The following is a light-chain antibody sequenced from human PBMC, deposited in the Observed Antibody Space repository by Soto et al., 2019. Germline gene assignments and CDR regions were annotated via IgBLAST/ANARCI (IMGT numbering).Light chain of an antibody. CDR3: QQYSTYPSLT. CDR1: QGIAKS. J-gene: IGKJ4*01. V-gene: IGKV1-5*03. CDR2: KAS. Sequence: DIQMTQSPSSLSASVGYIVTITCRASQGIAKSLAWYQQKPGGAPKLLIYKASVLESGVPSRFSGSGSGTEFTLTISGLQPDDFATYFCQQYSTYPSLTFGGGTKVDIK.